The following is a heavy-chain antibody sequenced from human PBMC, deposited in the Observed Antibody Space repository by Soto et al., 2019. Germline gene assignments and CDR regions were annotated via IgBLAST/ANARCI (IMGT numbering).Heavy chain of an antibody. D-gene: IGHD4-17*01. CDR3: ARTLYGDNVDY. J-gene: IGHJ4*02. CDR2: INPNSGGT. V-gene: IGHV1-2*02. Sequence: GASVTVSCTDSGYTFTGYYMHWVRQAPGQGLEWMGWINPNSGGTNYAQKFQGRVTMTRNTSISTAYMELSSLRSEDTAVYYCARTLYGDNVDYWGQGTLVTVSS. CDR1: GYTFTGYY.